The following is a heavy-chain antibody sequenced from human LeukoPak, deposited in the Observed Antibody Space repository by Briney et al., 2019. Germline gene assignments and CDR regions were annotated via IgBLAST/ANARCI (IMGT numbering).Heavy chain of an antibody. D-gene: IGHD2-2*02. CDR3: ARAYRNWFDP. V-gene: IGHV4-61*02. CDR1: GGSISSGSYY. CDR2: IYTSGST. J-gene: IGHJ5*02. Sequence: SETLSLTCAVSGGSISSGSYYWSWIRQPAGKGLEWIGRIYTSGSTNYNPSLKSRVTISVDTSKNQFSLKLSSVTAADTAVYYCARAYRNWFDPWGQGTLVTVSS.